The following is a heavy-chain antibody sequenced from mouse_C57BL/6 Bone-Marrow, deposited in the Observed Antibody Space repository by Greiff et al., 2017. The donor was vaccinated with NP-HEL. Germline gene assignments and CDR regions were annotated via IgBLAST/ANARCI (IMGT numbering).Heavy chain of an antibody. D-gene: IGHD2-1*01. CDR2: IDPSDSYT. CDR3: ARGDYYGNLYFDY. J-gene: IGHJ2*01. Sequence: VQLQQPGAELVMPGASVKLSCKASGYTFTSYWMHWVKQRPGQGLEWIGEIDPSDSYTNYNQKFKGKSTLTADKSSSTAFMQLSSLTSEDSAVYYCARGDYYGNLYFDYWGQGTTLTVSS. V-gene: IGHV1-69*01. CDR1: GYTFTSYW.